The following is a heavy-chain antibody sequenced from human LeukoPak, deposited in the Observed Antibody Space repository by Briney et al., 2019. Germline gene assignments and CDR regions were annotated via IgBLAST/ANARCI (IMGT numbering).Heavy chain of an antibody. V-gene: IGHV3-7*01. J-gene: IGHJ2*01. CDR2: IKQDGSEK. CDR3: ARNDWGLGSFWYFTL. D-gene: IGHD7-27*01. CDR1: GFTFSHYW. Sequence: PGGSLRLSCEASGFTFSHYWMSWVRQAPGKGLEWVAYIKQDGSEKEYVDSVMGRFTISRDNAKDSLFLQLNSLRAEDTAVYFCARNDWGLGSFWYFTLWGRGTLVTVSS.